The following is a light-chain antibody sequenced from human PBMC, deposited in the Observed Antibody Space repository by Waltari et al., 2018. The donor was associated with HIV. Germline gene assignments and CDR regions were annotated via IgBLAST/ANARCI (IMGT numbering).Light chain of an antibody. CDR3: AAWDGSLSVVV. CDR1: SSNIGSNY. CDR2: RNN. J-gene: IGLJ2*01. V-gene: IGLV1-47*01. Sequence: QSVLTQPPSASGTPGQRVTISCSGSSSNIGSNYVYWYQQLPGTAPKLLIYRNNQRPSGVPDRFSGSKYGTSASLAISGLRSEDEADYYCAAWDGSLSVVVFGGGTKLTVL.